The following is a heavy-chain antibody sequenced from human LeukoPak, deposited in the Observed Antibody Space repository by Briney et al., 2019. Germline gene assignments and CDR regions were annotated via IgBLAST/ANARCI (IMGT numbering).Heavy chain of an antibody. CDR3: ASGITILGVVPPTPYYYGMDV. CDR2: ISYDGSNK. V-gene: IGHV3-30-3*01. J-gene: IGHJ6*02. D-gene: IGHD3-3*01. CDR1: GFTFSSYA. Sequence: GGSLRLSCAASGFTFSSYAMHWLRQAPGKGLEWVAVISYDGSNKYYADSVKGRFTISRDNSKNTLYLQMNSLRAEDTAVYYCASGITILGVVPPTPYYYGMDVWGQGTTVTVSS.